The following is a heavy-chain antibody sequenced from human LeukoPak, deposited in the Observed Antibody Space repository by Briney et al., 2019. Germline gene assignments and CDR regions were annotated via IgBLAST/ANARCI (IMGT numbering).Heavy chain of an antibody. CDR3: AKDKSYYYDSSGYYWSFSYFDY. V-gene: IGHV3-23*01. CDR1: GFTFSSYD. J-gene: IGHJ4*02. D-gene: IGHD3-22*01. CDR2: ISGSGGST. Sequence: GGSLRLSCAASGFTFSSYDMSWVSQAPGKGLEWVSAISGSGGSTYYVDSVKGRFTISRDNSKNTLYLQMNSLRAEDTAVYYCAKDKSYYYDSSGYYWSFSYFDYWGQGTLVTVSS.